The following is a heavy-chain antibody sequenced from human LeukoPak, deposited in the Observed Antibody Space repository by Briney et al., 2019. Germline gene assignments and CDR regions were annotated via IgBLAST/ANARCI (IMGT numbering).Heavy chain of an antibody. J-gene: IGHJ3*02. Sequence: GRSLRLSCAASGFTFSNYAMHWVRQAPGKGLEWVAIISYDGNDKYYADSVKGRFTISRDNSKNTLFLEMNSLRAEDTAVYYCAKALTSGWYLDAFNIWGQGTMVTVSS. D-gene: IGHD6-19*01. CDR1: GFTFSNYA. CDR2: ISYDGNDK. CDR3: AKALTSGWYLDAFNI. V-gene: IGHV3-30-3*01.